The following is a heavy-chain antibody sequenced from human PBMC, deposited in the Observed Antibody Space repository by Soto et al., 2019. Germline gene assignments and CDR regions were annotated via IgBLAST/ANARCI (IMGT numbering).Heavy chain of an antibody. J-gene: IGHJ6*02. CDR1: GYTFTSYG. D-gene: IGHD3-10*01. V-gene: IGHV1-18*01. CDR2: ISAYNGNT. Sequence: ASVKVSCKASGYTFTSYGISWVRQAPGQGLEWMGWISAYNGNTNYAQKLQGRVTMTTDTSTSTAYMELRSLRSDDTAVYYCARDGFGDQVSTYGMDVWGQGTTVTVSS. CDR3: ARDGFGDQVSTYGMDV.